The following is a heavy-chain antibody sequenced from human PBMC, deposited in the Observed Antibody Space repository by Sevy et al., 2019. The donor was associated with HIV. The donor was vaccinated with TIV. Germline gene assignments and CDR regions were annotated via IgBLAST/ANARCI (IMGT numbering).Heavy chain of an antibody. CDR2: IYYSGST. V-gene: IGHV4-39*01. CDR3: ARHRRRGRASPFDY. CDR1: GGSISSSSYY. Sequence: SETLSLTCTVSGGSISSSSYYWGWIRQPPGKGLEWTGSIYYSGSTYYNPSLKSRVTISVDTSKNQFSLKLSSVTAADTGVYYCARHRRRGRASPFDYWGQGTLVTVSS. D-gene: IGHD3-16*01. J-gene: IGHJ4*02.